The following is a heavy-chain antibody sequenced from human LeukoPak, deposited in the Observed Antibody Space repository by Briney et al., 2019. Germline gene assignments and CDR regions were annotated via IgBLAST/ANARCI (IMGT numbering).Heavy chain of an antibody. Sequence: GGSLRLSCAASGFTFSSYAMSWVRQAPGKGLEWVSAISGSGGSTYYADSVKGRFTISRDNSKYTLYLQMNSLRAEDTAVYYCAKTPYSSSSILFDYWGQGTLVTVSS. D-gene: IGHD6-6*01. CDR1: GFTFSSYA. J-gene: IGHJ4*02. V-gene: IGHV3-23*01. CDR2: ISGSGGST. CDR3: AKTPYSSSSILFDY.